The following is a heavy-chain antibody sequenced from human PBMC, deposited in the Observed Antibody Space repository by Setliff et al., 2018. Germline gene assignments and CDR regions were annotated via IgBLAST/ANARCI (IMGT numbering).Heavy chain of an antibody. V-gene: IGHV4-39*07. J-gene: IGHJ5*02. CDR2: IYYTGIT. D-gene: IGHD3-16*02. Sequence: PSETLSLTCTVSGDSINSYPYYWGWIRQPPGKGLEWIGNIYYTGITYYNPSLKGRVTISVDTSKNHFSLKLTSVTAADTAVYYCARLESLGDLSLYGLWFDPWGQGTLVTVSS. CDR1: GDSINSYPYY. CDR3: ARLESLGDLSLYGLWFDP.